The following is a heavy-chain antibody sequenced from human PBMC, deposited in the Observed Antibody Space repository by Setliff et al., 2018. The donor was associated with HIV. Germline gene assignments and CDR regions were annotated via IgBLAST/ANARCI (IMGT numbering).Heavy chain of an antibody. V-gene: IGHV1-2*02. CDR1: GGTSSSYG. CDR2: INPNNGGT. D-gene: IGHD3-10*01. Sequence: VASVKVSCKASGGTSSSYGISWVRQAPGQGLEWMGWINPNNGGTNYAQTFQGRVTMTRDTSITTAYLDLTSLRSDDTAVYYCARGDYFGSQSPRGFYFDYWGQGTLVTVSS. CDR3: ARGDYFGSQSPRGFYFDY. J-gene: IGHJ4*02.